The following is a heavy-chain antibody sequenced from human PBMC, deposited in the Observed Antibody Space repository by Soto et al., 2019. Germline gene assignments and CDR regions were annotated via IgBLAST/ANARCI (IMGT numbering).Heavy chain of an antibody. D-gene: IGHD4-17*01. CDR2: IILPFGTP. V-gene: IGHV1-69*12. CDR3: ARGPDYEGSFDY. J-gene: IGHJ4*02. Sequence: QVRLVQSAAEVKKPGSSVKVSCKASGGTFSNYAISWVRQAPGQGLEWMGVIILPFGTPNYAQTFQGRVTITADESMTTAYMELSGLRSEDTAVYYCARGPDYEGSFDYWGRGTLVTVSS. CDR1: GGTFSNYA.